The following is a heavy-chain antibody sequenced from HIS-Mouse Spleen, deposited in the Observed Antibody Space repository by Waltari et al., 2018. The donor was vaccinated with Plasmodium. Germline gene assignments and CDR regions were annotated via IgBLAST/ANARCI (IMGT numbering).Heavy chain of an antibody. V-gene: IGHV4-34*01. J-gene: IGHJ1*01. D-gene: IGHD6-13*01. CDR1: GGSFSGYY. CDR3: ARVVAAAGTLEYFQH. CDR2: INHSGRT. Sequence: QVQLQQWGAGLLKPSETLSLTCAVYGGSFSGYYWSWIRQPPGKGLEVIGEINHSGRTNYNPTLKSRGTISVDTAKNQFSLKLSSVTAADTAVYYCARVVAAAGTLEYFQHWGQGTLVTVSS.